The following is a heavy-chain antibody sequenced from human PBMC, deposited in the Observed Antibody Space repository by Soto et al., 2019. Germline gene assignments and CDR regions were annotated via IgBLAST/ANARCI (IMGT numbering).Heavy chain of an antibody. CDR2: IYYSGST. CDR1: GSSVSSGSYY. D-gene: IGHD5-18*01. Sequence: PSETLSLTCTVSGSSVSSGSYYWSWIRQPPGKGLEWIGYIYYSGSTNYNPSLKSRVTISVDTSKNQFSLKLSSVTAADTAVYYCARVYSYGYPDYWGQGTLVTVSS. J-gene: IGHJ4*02. V-gene: IGHV4-61*01. CDR3: ARVYSYGYPDY.